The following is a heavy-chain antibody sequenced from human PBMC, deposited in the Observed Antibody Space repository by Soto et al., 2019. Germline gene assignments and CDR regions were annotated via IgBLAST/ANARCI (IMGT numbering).Heavy chain of an antibody. Sequence: GGSLRLSCAASGFTFNTYGMHWVRQAPGKGLEWVAVISYDGSEKYYVDSVKGRFTISKDNSKNTLYLQMNSLRAEDTAVYYCAKDSARGTQGYWGQGTLVTVSS. CDR3: AKDSARGTQGY. CDR2: ISYDGSEK. J-gene: IGHJ4*02. V-gene: IGHV3-30*18. D-gene: IGHD1-1*01. CDR1: GFTFNTYG.